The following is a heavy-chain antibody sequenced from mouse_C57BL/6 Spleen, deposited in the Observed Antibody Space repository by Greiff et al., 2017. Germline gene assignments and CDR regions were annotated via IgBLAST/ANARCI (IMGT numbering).Heavy chain of an antibody. J-gene: IGHJ2*01. Sequence: QVQLQQPGAELVRPGSSVKLSCKASGYTFTSYWMHWVKQRPIQGLEWIGNIDPSDSETHYNQKFKDKATLTVDKSSSTAYMQLSSLTSEDSAVYYCARCYDGYPYYVDYWGQGTTLTVSS. V-gene: IGHV1-52*01. CDR1: GYTFTSYW. D-gene: IGHD2-3*01. CDR3: ARCYDGYPYYVDY. CDR2: IDPSDSET.